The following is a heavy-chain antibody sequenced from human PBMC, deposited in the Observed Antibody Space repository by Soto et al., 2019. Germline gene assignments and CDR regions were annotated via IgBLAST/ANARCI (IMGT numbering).Heavy chain of an antibody. CDR2: ISSNGVTT. CDR1: GFTFSKYA. Sequence: EVQLLESGGGLVKPGGSLRLSCAASGFTFSKYAMTWVRQAPGRGLEWVSSISSNGVTTDYADSVKGRFTIARDNSGNTLSLQMDSLSADDAALYYCAKDKYTDSVRKVWFFDFWGRGTLVTVSS. V-gene: IGHV3-23*01. J-gene: IGHJ2*01. CDR3: AKDKYTDSVRKVWFFDF. D-gene: IGHD1-1*01.